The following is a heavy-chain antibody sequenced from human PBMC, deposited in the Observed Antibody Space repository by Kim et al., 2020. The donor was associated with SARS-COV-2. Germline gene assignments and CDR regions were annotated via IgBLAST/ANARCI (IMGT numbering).Heavy chain of an antibody. CDR2: GGGGGT. V-gene: IGHV3-23*01. J-gene: IGHJ4*02. CDR3: AQGINY. Sequence: GGGGGTYYADSVKGRFTISRDNSKNTLYLQMSSLRAEDTAVYYCAQGINYWGQGTLVTVSS.